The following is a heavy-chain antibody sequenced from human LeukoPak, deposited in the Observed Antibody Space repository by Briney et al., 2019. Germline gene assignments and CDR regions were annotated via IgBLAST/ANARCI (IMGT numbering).Heavy chain of an antibody. D-gene: IGHD3-10*01. J-gene: IGHJ4*02. V-gene: IGHV3-15*01. Sequence: GRSLRLSCSASGFTFSDAWMTWVRQAPGKGLEWVGRIKANKDGGTTESAAPVKGRITISRDDSKNMVYLQMNGLKIEDTAVYYCATEYFGAFNFWGQGSLVTVSS. CDR1: GFTFSDAW. CDR2: IKANKDGGTT. CDR3: ATEYFGAFNF.